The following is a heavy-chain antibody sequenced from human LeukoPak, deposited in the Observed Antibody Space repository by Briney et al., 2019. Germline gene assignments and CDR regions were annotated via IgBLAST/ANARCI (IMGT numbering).Heavy chain of an antibody. CDR3: ARDLNWNQADY. CDR2: INTDGSTT. V-gene: IGHV3-74*01. Sequence: GGSLRLSCAASGFTFNAHWMHWVRQTPEKGLVWLSRINTDGSTTNYADAVKGRFTISRANAKDTLYLQMNSLRVEDTAVYYCARDLNWNQADYWGQGSLVTVSS. CDR1: GFTFNAHW. J-gene: IGHJ4*02. D-gene: IGHD1-20*01.